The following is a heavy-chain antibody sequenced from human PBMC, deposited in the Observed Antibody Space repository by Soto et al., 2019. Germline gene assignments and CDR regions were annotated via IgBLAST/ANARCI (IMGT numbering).Heavy chain of an antibody. D-gene: IGHD3-9*01. V-gene: IGHV3-30-3*01. CDR1: GFIFNNYA. Sequence: VPLVESGGGVVQPGRSLTLSCAASGFIFNNYAMHWVRQAPGKGLEWVTVISYDGSNKYYADSVKGRFTISRDNSRNTLYLQINSLRAEDTAVYYCASTYYDILTTYRSAFDIWGQGTMVTVSS. CDR2: ISYDGSNK. J-gene: IGHJ3*02. CDR3: ASTYYDILTTYRSAFDI.